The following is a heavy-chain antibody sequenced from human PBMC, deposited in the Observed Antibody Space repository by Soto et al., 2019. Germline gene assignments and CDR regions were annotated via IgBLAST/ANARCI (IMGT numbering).Heavy chain of an antibody. CDR3: AIPSAAGIFY. V-gene: IGHV4-39*01. Sequence: SETLSLTCTVSGCSISSSSYYWGWIRQPPGKGLEWIGSIYYSGSTYYNPSLKSRVTISVDTSKNQFSLKLSSVTAADTAVYYCAIPSAAGIFYWGQGTLVTVPS. J-gene: IGHJ4*02. CDR2: IYYSGST. D-gene: IGHD6-13*01. CDR1: GCSISSSSYY.